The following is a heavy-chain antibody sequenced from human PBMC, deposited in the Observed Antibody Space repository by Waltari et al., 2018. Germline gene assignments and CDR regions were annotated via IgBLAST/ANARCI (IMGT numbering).Heavy chain of an antibody. D-gene: IGHD3-22*01. V-gene: IGHV5-51*03. CDR1: GYRFTSYW. J-gene: IGHJ3*02. Sequence: EVQLVQSGAEVKKPGESLKISCKASGYRFTSYWIAWVRQMPGKGLAWMGIIYPGDSDTRYSPSFQGQVTISVDKSISTAYLQWRSLKASDSAMYYCASRIVVDAFDIWGQGTMVTVSS. CDR3: ASRIVVDAFDI. CDR2: IYPGDSDT.